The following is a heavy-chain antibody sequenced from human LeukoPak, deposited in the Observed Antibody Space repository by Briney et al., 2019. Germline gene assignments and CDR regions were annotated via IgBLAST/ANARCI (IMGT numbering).Heavy chain of an antibody. CDR1: GYIFTSYG. J-gene: IGHJ4*02. Sequence: ASVKVSCKASGYIFTSYGISWVRQAPGQGPEWMGWISAYSTYNGNTNYAQKFQGRVTMTTDTSTSTAYMELRSLRSDDTAVYYCARESSGSYYKFAGPRGHFDYWGQGTLVTVSS. D-gene: IGHD1-26*01. V-gene: IGHV1-18*01. CDR3: ARESSGSYYKFAGPRGHFDY. CDR2: ISAYSTYNGNT.